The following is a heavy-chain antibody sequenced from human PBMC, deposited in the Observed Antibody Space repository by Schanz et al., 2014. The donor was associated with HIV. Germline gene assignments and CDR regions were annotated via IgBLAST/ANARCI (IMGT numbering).Heavy chain of an antibody. CDR1: GGSINSGGYY. CDR3: ASTEVRDLRYLDSSYFDY. Sequence: QVQLQESGPGLVKASQTLSLTCTVSGGSINSGGYYWSWIRQHPGKGLGWIGYIYYSDSTYYNPSIQSRVTMSLDTSKSQFSLKLSSVTAAYPAVYYCASTEVRDLRYLDSSYFDYWGQGTLVTVSS. CDR2: IYYSDST. V-gene: IGHV4-31*03. D-gene: IGHD3-9*01. J-gene: IGHJ4*02.